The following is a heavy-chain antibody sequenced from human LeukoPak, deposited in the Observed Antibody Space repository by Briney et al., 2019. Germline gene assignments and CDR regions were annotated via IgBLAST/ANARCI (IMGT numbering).Heavy chain of an antibody. Sequence: GGSLRLSCAASGFIITSYAMTWVRQAPGKGLEWVSAISGSGGSTYYADSVKVRFTISRDNSKNTLYLQMNSLRVEDTAVYYCAKGLGSSGYVGDYWGQGTLVTVSS. CDR2: ISGSGGST. V-gene: IGHV3-23*01. D-gene: IGHD5-12*01. J-gene: IGHJ4*02. CDR1: GFIITSYA. CDR3: AKGLGSSGYVGDY.